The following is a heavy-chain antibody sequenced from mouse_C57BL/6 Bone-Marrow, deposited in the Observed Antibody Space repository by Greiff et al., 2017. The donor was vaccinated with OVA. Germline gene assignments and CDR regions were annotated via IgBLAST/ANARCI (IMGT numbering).Heavy chain of an antibody. Sequence: QVQLKQPGAELVRPGSSVKLSCKASGYTFTSYWMDWVKQRPGQGLEWIGNIYPSDSETHYNQKFKDKATLTVDKSSSTAYMQLSSLTSEDSAVYYCAREGVDGLDYWGQGTTITVSS. D-gene: IGHD2-3*01. V-gene: IGHV1-61*01. CDR1: GYTFTSYW. CDR3: AREGVDGLDY. CDR2: IYPSDSET. J-gene: IGHJ2*01.